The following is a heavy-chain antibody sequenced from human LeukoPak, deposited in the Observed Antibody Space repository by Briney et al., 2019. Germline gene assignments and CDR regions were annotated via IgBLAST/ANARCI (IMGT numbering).Heavy chain of an antibody. CDR1: GINVSANY. Sequence: GGSLRLSCAASGINVSANYMTWIRQAPGKGLEWVSLIYGAGAAYYAESVRGRFIISRDNSKNTLFLQMNSLRAEDTAVYYCVSSTGQQLIPYDCWGQGTHVAVSS. V-gene: IGHV3-66*02. D-gene: IGHD6-13*01. CDR3: VSSTGQQLIPYDC. CDR2: IYGAGAA. J-gene: IGHJ4*02.